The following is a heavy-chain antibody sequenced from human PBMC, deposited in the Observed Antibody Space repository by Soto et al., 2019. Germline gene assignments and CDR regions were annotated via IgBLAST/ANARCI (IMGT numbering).Heavy chain of an antibody. CDR3: ARDGNIAVAGYYYYYGMDV. Sequence: GGSLRLSCAASGFTFSSYSMNRVRQAPGKGLEWVSSISSSSSYIYYADSVKGRFTISRDNAKNSLYLQMNSLRAEDTAVYYCARDGNIAVAGYYYYYGMDVWGQGTTVTVSS. D-gene: IGHD6-19*01. V-gene: IGHV3-21*01. CDR2: ISSSSSYI. CDR1: GFTFSSYS. J-gene: IGHJ6*02.